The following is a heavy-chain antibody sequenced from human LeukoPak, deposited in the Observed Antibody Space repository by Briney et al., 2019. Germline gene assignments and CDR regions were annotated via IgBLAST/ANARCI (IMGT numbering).Heavy chain of an antibody. CDR2: ISGSGNGFSI. Sequence: PGWSLRLSCSASGFVFSIYTMYWVRQTPGKGPEYVSTISGSGNGFSIYYADSVKGRFTISRDDSKSILYLQMNGLRSEDTAVYYCVKDFGRVRGTPDSWGQGTLVTVSS. V-gene: IGHV3-64D*06. J-gene: IGHJ4*02. CDR1: GFVFSIYT. D-gene: IGHD3-16*01. CDR3: VKDFGRVRGTPDS.